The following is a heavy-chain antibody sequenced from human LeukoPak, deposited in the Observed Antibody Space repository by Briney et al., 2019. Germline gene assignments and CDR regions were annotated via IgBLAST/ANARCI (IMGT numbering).Heavy chain of an antibody. D-gene: IGHD6-19*01. V-gene: IGHV3-7*01. Sequence: PGGSLRLSCAASGFTFSNYWMNWVRQAPGKGLEWVASIQRDGSEKYYVESVKGRSTISRDNAKNSLYLQMNSLRAEDTAVYYCARQGYSSGKWGQGTLVTVSS. CDR1: GFTFSNYW. CDR3: ARQGYSSGK. CDR2: IQRDGSEK. J-gene: IGHJ4*02.